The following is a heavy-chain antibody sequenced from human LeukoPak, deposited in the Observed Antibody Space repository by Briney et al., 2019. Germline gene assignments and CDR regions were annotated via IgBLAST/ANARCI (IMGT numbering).Heavy chain of an antibody. CDR3: AKDRYSGLNTIDY. V-gene: IGHV3-23*01. D-gene: IGHD6-13*01. J-gene: IGHJ4*02. CDR1: GFTFNTYA. Sequence: GGSLRLSCAASGFTFNTYAMSWVRQAPGKGLEWLSAISSSGGTTYYADSVKGRFTISRDNSRNTLYLQMISLRAEDTAVYYCAKDRYSGLNTIDYWGQGTLVTVSS. CDR2: ISSSGGTT.